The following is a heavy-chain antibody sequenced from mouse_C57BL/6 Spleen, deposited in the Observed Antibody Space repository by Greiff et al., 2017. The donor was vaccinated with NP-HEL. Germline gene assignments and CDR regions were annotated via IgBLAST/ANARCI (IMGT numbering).Heavy chain of an antibody. D-gene: IGHD1-1*01. Sequence: EVKLVESEGGLVQPGSSMKLSCTASGFTFSDYYMAWVRQVPEKGLEWVANINYDGSSTYYLDSLKSRFIISRDNAKNILYLQMSSLKSEDTATYYCARVGLFPLFDYWGQGTTLTVSS. CDR2: INYDGSST. V-gene: IGHV5-16*01. CDR3: ARVGLFPLFDY. J-gene: IGHJ2*01. CDR1: GFTFSDYY.